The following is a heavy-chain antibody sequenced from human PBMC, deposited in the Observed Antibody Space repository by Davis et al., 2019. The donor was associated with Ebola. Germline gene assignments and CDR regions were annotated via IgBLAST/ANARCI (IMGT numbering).Heavy chain of an antibody. D-gene: IGHD4-17*01. J-gene: IGHJ4*02. V-gene: IGHV1-8*03. CDR1: GYNFGRFD. Sequence: ASVKVSCKASGYNFGRFDINWVRQAPGQGLEWMGWMSPNSGNTGYAPKFQGRVSITRNTSINIAYMELSSLTSEDTAVYYCASSGERGDDFDSWGQGTLLTVSS. CDR3: ASSGERGDDFDS. CDR2: MSPNSGNT.